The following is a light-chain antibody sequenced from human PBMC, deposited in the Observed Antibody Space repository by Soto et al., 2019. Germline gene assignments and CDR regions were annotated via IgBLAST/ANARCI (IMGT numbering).Light chain of an antibody. CDR1: QSVSSTY. Sequence: EIVLTQSPGTLSLSPGERVTLSCRASQSVSSTYLAWYQQKPGQAPRLLIFGASSRATGIPDRFSGSGSGTDFTLTISRLEPEDFAVYYCQQRSNWPSITFGQGTRLEIK. V-gene: IGKV3D-20*02. J-gene: IGKJ5*01. CDR2: GAS. CDR3: QQRSNWPSIT.